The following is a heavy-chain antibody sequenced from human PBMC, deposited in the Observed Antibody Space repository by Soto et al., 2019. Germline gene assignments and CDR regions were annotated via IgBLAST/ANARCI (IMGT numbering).Heavy chain of an antibody. CDR3: ARLFFLELGSGSLYQGYYYYGMDV. J-gene: IGHJ6*02. Sequence: SETLSLTCTVSGGSISSSSYYWGWIRQPPGKGLEWIGSIYYSGSTYYNPSLKSRVTISVDTSKNQFSLKLSSVTAADTAVYYCARLFFLELGSGSLYQGYYYYGMDVWGQGTTVTVSS. CDR1: GGSISSSSYY. CDR2: IYYSGST. D-gene: IGHD3-3*01. V-gene: IGHV4-39*01.